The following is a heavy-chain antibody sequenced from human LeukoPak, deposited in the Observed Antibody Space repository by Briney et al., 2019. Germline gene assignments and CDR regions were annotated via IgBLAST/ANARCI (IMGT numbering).Heavy chain of an antibody. Sequence: GGSLRLSCAASGFTFSSYWMHWVRQAPGKGLVWVSRINSDGSSTSYADSVKGRFTISRDNAKNTLYLQMNSLRAEDTAIYYCVRDLQRHYLGVAVAGRRRWFDPWGQGTLVTVSS. CDR3: VRDLQRHYLGVAVAGRRRWFDP. CDR1: GFTFSSYW. V-gene: IGHV3-74*01. J-gene: IGHJ5*02. D-gene: IGHD6-13*01. CDR2: INSDGSST.